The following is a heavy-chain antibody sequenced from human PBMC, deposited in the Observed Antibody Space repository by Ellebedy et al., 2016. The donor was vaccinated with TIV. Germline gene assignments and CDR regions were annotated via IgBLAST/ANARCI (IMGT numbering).Heavy chain of an antibody. V-gene: IGHV1-8*01. D-gene: IGHD2-2*01. J-gene: IGHJ5*02. CDR2: MNPNSGNT. CDR1: GYTFTSYD. CDR3: AITGDIVVVPAASTFDP. Sequence: ASVKVSXXASGYTFTSYDINWVRQATGQGLEWMGWMNPNSGNTGYAQKFQGRVTMTTDTSTSTAYMELRSLRSDDTAVYYCAITGDIVVVPAASTFDPWGQGTLVTVSS.